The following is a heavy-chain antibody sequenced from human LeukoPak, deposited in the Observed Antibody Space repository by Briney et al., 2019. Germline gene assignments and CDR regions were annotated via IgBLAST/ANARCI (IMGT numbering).Heavy chain of an antibody. CDR2: INHSGST. D-gene: IGHD3-10*01. V-gene: IGHV4-34*01. J-gene: IGHJ4*02. Sequence: SETLSLTCAVYGGSFSGYYWSWIRQPPGKGLEWIGEINHSGSTNYNPSPKSRVTISVDTSKNQFSLKLSSVTAADTAVYYCARGSGSYYKVDYWGQGTLVTVSS. CDR1: GGSFSGYY. CDR3: ARGSGSYYKVDY.